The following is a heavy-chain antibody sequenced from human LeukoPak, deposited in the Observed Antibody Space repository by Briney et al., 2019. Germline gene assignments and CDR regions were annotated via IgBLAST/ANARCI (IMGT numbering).Heavy chain of an antibody. J-gene: IGHJ6*02. V-gene: IGHV1-69*01. Sequence: SVKVSCKASGGTFSSYAISWVRQAPGQGLEWIGGIIPIFGTANYAQKFQGRVTITAGESTSTAYMELSSLRSEDTAVYYCASPYDILTGGGYYYGMDVWGQGTTVTVSS. CDR3: ASPYDILTGGGYYYGMDV. CDR2: IIPIFGTA. CDR1: GGTFSSYA. D-gene: IGHD3-9*01.